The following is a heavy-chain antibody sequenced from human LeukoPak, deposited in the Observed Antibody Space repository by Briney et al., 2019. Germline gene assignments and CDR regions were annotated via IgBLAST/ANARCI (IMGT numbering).Heavy chain of an antibody. CDR3: ANSRYFDWLSPEN. D-gene: IGHD3-9*01. CDR1: GFTFSSYG. Sequence: GRSLRLSFAASGFTFSSYGMHWVRQAPGKGLEWVAVISYDGSNKYYADSVKGRFTISRDNSKNTLYLQMNSLRAEDTAVYYCANSRYFDWLSPENWGQGTLVTVSS. CDR2: ISYDGSNK. V-gene: IGHV3-30*18. J-gene: IGHJ4*02.